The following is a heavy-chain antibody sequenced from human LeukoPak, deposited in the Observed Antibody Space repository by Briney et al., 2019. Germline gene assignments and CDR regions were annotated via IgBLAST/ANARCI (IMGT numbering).Heavy chain of an antibody. CDR3: ARESGYYYRYFDY. V-gene: IGHV4-61*01. Sequence: SETLSLTCTVSGYSISSGYYWSWIRQPPGKGLEGIGYIYYSGSTNYNPSLKSRVTISVDTSKNQFSLKLSSVTAADTAVYYCARESGYYYRYFDYWGQGTLVTVSS. CDR2: IYYSGST. D-gene: IGHD3-22*01. J-gene: IGHJ4*02. CDR1: GYSISSGYY.